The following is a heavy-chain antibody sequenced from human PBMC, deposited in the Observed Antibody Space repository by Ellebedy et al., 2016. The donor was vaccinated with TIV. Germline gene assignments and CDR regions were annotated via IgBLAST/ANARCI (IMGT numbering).Heavy chain of an antibody. CDR1: SGSISSYY. Sequence: MPSETLSLTCSLSSGSISSYYWSWIRQPPGKGLEWIGYSHYSGSSNYSPSLGSRVTMSVDTSNNQFTLHLSYVTAADTAVYYCANMIPGRFEYWGQGTLVTVSS. D-gene: IGHD3-16*01. CDR3: ANMIPGRFEY. J-gene: IGHJ4*02. V-gene: IGHV4-59*01. CDR2: SHYSGSS.